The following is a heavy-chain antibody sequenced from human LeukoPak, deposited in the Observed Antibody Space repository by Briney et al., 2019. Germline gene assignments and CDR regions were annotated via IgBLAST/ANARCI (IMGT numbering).Heavy chain of an antibody. Sequence: GGSLRLSCAASGFTFSNYWMHWVRQAPGKGLVWVSRINSDGSSTTSADSVKGRFTISRDNAKNTLYLQMNSLRAEDTAVYYCAKGGATVIDYWGQDTLVTVSS. CDR3: AKGGATVIDY. V-gene: IGHV3-74*01. CDR2: INSDGSST. D-gene: IGHD4-17*01. J-gene: IGHJ4*02. CDR1: GFTFSNYW.